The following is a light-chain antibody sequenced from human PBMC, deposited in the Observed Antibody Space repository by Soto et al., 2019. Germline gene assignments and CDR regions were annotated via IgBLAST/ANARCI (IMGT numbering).Light chain of an antibody. V-gene: IGLV2-14*01. CDR1: SSDVGGYNY. Sequence: QLVLTQPASVSGSPGQSITISCTGTSSDVGGYNYVSWYQQHPGKAPKLMIYEVSNRPSGVSNRFSGSKSGNTASLTISGLQAGDEADYYCSSYTSSSTLVVFGGGTKLTVL. CDR3: SSYTSSSTLVV. J-gene: IGLJ2*01. CDR2: EVS.